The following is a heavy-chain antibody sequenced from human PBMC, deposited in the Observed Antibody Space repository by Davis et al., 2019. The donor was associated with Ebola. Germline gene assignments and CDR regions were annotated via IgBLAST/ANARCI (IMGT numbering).Heavy chain of an antibody. Sequence: GESLKISCAASGFTFSDYYMNWIRQAPGKGLECISYISSSGSSIYYADSVKGRFTISRDNAKNSLYLQMNGLRAEDTAVYYCVRAYGRGWSSFYYYMDVWGKGTTVTVSS. J-gene: IGHJ6*03. CDR1: GFTFSDYY. D-gene: IGHD3-10*01. V-gene: IGHV3-11*04. CDR2: ISSSGSSI. CDR3: VRAYGRGWSSFYYYMDV.